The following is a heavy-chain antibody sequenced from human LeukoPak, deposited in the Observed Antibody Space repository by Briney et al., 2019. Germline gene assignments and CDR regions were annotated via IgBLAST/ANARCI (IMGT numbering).Heavy chain of an antibody. V-gene: IGHV1-8*01. J-gene: IGHJ1*01. CDR1: GYTFSSYD. D-gene: IGHD6-19*01. CDR3: ARRVGSGWPVQH. Sequence: ASVKVSCKAAGYTFSSYDINWVRQATGQGLEWMGWMNPNSGNTGYAQKFQGRLNMTRNTSIDTAYMELSSLRSDDTAVYYCARRVGSGWPVQHWGQGTLVTVSS. CDR2: MNPNSGNT.